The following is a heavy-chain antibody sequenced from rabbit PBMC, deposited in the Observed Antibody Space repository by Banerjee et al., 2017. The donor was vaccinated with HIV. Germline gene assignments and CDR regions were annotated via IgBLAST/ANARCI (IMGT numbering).Heavy chain of an antibody. CDR3: VREVAARFSL. J-gene: IGHJ4*01. Sequence: FSGYGVSWVRQVPGKGLEWIGYIDPVFGVTYYATWVNGRFTISRDNARNTLFLQLNSLTAADTATYFCVREVAARFSLWGPGTLVTVS. CDR1: FSGYG. D-gene: IGHD4-1*01. CDR2: IDPVFGVT. V-gene: IGHV1S7*01.